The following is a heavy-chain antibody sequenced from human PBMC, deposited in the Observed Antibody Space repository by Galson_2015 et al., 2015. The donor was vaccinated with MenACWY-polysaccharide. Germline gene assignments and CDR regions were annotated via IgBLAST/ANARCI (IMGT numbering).Heavy chain of an antibody. J-gene: IGHJ4*02. D-gene: IGHD4-17*01. V-gene: IGHV3-30*02. CDR3: AKDYDYGDYATDY. CDR2: IQYDGGKE. Sequence: SLRLSCAASGFNFRSYGIHWVRQAPGKGLEWVTFIQYDGGKEYYSDSVKGRFTISRDNSKNTVYLQMSSLRAEDTAVYYCAKDYDYGDYATDYWGQGTLVNVSS. CDR1: GFNFRSYG.